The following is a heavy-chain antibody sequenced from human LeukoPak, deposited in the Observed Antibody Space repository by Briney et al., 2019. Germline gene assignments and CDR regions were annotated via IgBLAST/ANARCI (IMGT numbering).Heavy chain of an antibody. CDR3: ASELPITMVRGVPYYYMDV. D-gene: IGHD3-10*01. CDR2: IYYSGST. J-gene: IGHJ6*03. Sequence: SETLSLTCTVSGRSISSYYWSWIRQPPGKGLEWIGYIYYSGSTNYNPSLKSRVTISVDTSKNQFSLKLSSVTAAYTAVYYCASELPITMVRGVPYYYMDVWGKGTTVTVSS. CDR1: GRSISSYY. V-gene: IGHV4-59*01.